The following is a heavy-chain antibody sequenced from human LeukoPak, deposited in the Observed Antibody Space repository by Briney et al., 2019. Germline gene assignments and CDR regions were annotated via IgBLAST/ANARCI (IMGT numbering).Heavy chain of an antibody. V-gene: IGHV5-51*01. D-gene: IGHD3-22*01. CDR2: IYPGDSDT. J-gene: IGHJ3*02. CDR3: ARQLRDSSGYYYGGIDI. CDR1: GYSFTSYW. Sequence: GESLKISCKVSGYSFTSYWIGWVRQMPGKGLEWMGIIYPGDSDTRYSPSFQGQVTISADKSISTAYLQWSSLKASDTAMYYCARQLRDSSGYYYGGIDIWGQGTMVTVSS.